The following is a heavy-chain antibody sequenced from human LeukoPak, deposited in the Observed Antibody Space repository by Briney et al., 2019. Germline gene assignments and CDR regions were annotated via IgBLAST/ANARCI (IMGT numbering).Heavy chain of an antibody. V-gene: IGHV3-7*02. CDR3: ATNRYTAFDV. CDR1: GFTFSSYL. Sequence: GGSLRLSCAASGFTFSSYLMSWVRQAPGKGLEWVANIKQDGGETYYVDPLKGRFTISRDNAKNSLYLQMNSLRAEDSAVYYGATNRYTAFDVRGQGTMVTVSA. D-gene: IGHD2-2*02. J-gene: IGHJ3*01. CDR2: IKQDGGET.